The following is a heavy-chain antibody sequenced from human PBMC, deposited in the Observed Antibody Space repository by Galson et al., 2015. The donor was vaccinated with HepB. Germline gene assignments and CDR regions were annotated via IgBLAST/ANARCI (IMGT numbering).Heavy chain of an antibody. Sequence: SLRLSCAASGFTFSSYAMSWVRQAPGKGLEWVSAISGSGGSTYYADSVKGRFTISRDNSKNTLYLQMNSLRAEDTAVYYCAKDGLVVRGVIIPRYNWFDPWGQGTLVTVSS. V-gene: IGHV3-23*01. J-gene: IGHJ5*02. D-gene: IGHD3-10*01. CDR2: ISGSGGST. CDR1: GFTFSSYA. CDR3: AKDGLVVRGVIIPRYNWFDP.